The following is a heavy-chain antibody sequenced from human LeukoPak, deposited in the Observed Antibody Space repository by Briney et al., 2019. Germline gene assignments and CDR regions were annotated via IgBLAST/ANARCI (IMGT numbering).Heavy chain of an antibody. Sequence: ASVKVSCKASGYTFTGYYMHWVRQAPGQGLEWMGWINPNSGGTNYAQKFQGRVTMTRGTSISTAYMELSRLRSDDTAVYYCARDRGYCGGDCTRVGFDYWGQGTLVTVSS. CDR3: ARDRGYCGGDCTRVGFDY. D-gene: IGHD2-21*02. CDR2: INPNSGGT. CDR1: GYTFTGYY. V-gene: IGHV1-2*02. J-gene: IGHJ4*02.